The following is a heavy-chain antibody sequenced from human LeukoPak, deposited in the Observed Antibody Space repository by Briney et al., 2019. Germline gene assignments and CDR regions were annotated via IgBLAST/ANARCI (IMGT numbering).Heavy chain of an antibody. CDR2: IYYSGST. D-gene: IGHD3-10*01. Sequence: SETLSLTCTVSGGSISSYYWSWIRQPPGKGLEWIGYIYYSGSTNYNPSLKSRVTISVDTSKNQFSLKLSSVTAADTAVYYCASLLWFGELSPAWGQGTLVTVPS. CDR1: GGSISSYY. CDR3: ASLLWFGELSPA. J-gene: IGHJ5*02. V-gene: IGHV4-59*01.